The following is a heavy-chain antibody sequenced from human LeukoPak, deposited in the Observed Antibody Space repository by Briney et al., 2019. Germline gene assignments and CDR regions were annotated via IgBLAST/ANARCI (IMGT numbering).Heavy chain of an antibody. CDR3: ARIGISARGTNFHH. J-gene: IGHJ1*01. Sequence: ASVKVSCKASGYTFTDYYIHWVRQAPGHGLEWMGWVNPHSGGTNFAQRFRGRVTLTRDTSVTTAYMELNRLESDDTAIYYCARIGISARGTNFHHWGQGTLVTVSS. V-gene: IGHV1-2*02. D-gene: IGHD6-13*01. CDR2: VNPHSGGT. CDR1: GYTFTDYY.